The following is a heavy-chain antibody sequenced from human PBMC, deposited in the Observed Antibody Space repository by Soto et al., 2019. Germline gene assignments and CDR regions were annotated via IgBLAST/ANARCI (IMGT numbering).Heavy chain of an antibody. J-gene: IGHJ4*02. V-gene: IGHV3-33*01. CDR3: ARESITMVRGVDY. Sequence: QVQLVESGGGVVQPGRSLRLSCAASGFTFSSYGMHWVRQAPGKGLEWVAVIWYDGSNKYYADSVKGRFTISRDNSKNTLYLQMNSLRAEDTAVYYCARESITMVRGVDYWRQGTLVTVSS. CDR2: IWYDGSNK. CDR1: GFTFSSYG. D-gene: IGHD3-10*01.